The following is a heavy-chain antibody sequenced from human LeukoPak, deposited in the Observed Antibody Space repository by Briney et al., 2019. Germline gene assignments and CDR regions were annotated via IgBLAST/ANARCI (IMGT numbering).Heavy chain of an antibody. J-gene: IGHJ4*02. Sequence: GGSLRLSCTSSGFTFREFAVSWFRQAPGKGLEWIGFIRSSIYGGTPKAAASVKGRFIFSRDDSKGVAYLRMNSLKTDDRAVDYCSREWGNGNDLRPDSWGQGTLVTVSS. CDR1: GFTFREFA. CDR3: SREWGNGNDLRPDS. V-gene: IGHV3-49*03. CDR2: IRSSIYGGTP. D-gene: IGHD1-1*01.